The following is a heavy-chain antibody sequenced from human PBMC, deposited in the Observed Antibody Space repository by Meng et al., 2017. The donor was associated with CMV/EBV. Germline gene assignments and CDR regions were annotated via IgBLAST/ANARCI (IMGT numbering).Heavy chain of an antibody. J-gene: IGHJ4*02. D-gene: IGHD3-22*01. CDR3: ARGGLYYYDSSGHFDY. V-gene: IGHV4-4*07. Sequence: PGLLQPSDILSLAFTASVAPISSYYWSWIRQPAGKGLEWIGRIYTSGSTNSNPSLKSRVTRSVDTSKNQFSLKLSSVTAADTAVYYCARGGLYYYDSSGHFDYWGQGTLVTVSS. CDR2: IYTSGST. CDR1: VAPISSYY.